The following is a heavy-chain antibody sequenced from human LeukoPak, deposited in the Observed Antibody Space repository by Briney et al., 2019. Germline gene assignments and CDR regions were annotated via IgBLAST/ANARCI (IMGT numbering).Heavy chain of an antibody. J-gene: IGHJ5*02. V-gene: IGHV4-59*01. D-gene: IGHD6-6*01. CDR1: GGSISSYY. CDR3: ARVGSSSSGISWFDP. Sequence: SGTLSLTCTVSGGSISSYYWSWIRQPPGKGLEWIGYIYYSGSTNYNPSLKSRVTISVDTSKNQFSLKLSSVTAADTAVYYCARVGSSSSGISWFDPWGQGTLVTVSS. CDR2: IYYSGST.